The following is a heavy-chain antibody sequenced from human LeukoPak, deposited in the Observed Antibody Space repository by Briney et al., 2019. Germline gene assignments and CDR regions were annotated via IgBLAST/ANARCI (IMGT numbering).Heavy chain of an antibody. CDR1: ASTFSSYA. V-gene: IGHV3-23*01. D-gene: IGHD1-7*01. Sequence: GGSLRLSCAASASTFSSYAMSWVRQAPGKGLEWVSSISGSGGSTYYADSVEGRFTISRDNSKNTLYLQMNSLRAEDTALYYCAKGRGNSLNWYFDLWGRGTLVTVSS. CDR3: AKGRGNSLNWYFDL. J-gene: IGHJ2*01. CDR2: ISGSGGST.